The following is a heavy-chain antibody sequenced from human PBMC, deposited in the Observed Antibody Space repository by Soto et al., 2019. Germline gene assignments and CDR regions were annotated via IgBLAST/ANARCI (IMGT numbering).Heavy chain of an antibody. V-gene: IGHV4-59*01. J-gene: IGHJ6*02. D-gene: IGHD3-9*01. CDR1: GCSISSYY. CDR2: IYYSGST. CDR3: ARFGGKLLTGYQNYYYYGMDV. Sequence: SETLSLTCTVSGCSISSYYWSWIRQPPGKGLEWIGYIYYSGSTNYNPSLKSRVTISVDTSKNQFSLKLSSVTAADTAVYYCARFGGKLLTGYQNYYYYGMDVWGQGTTVTVSS.